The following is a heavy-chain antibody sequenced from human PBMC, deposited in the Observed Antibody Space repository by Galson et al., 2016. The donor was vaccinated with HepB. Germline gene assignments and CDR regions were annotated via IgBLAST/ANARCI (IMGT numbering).Heavy chain of an antibody. Sequence: LRLSCAVSGFAVSSNYMSWLRQAPGKGLEWVPLIYSGGSTYYADSVKGRFTISRDNSKNTLYLQMNSLRAEDTAVYYCARNLAAAWGYFDCWGQGTLVTVSS. CDR3: ARNLAAAWGYFDC. J-gene: IGHJ4*02. D-gene: IGHD6-13*01. CDR1: GFAVSSNY. V-gene: IGHV3-53*01. CDR2: IYSGGST.